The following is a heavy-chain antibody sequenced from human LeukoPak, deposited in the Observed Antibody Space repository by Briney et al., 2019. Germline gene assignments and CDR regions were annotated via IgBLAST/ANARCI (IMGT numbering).Heavy chain of an antibody. CDR3: GREVSTIFGVVTGLDY. CDR1: GGSLSSGDYY. V-gene: IGHV4-30-4*08. CDR2: VYYIGST. D-gene: IGHD3-3*01. J-gene: IGHJ4*02. Sequence: SQTLSLTRTVSGGSLSSGDYYWSWIRQPPGKGLEWIGYVYYIGSTYYNPSLKSRVTISVDTSKNQFSLKLSSVTAADTGGYYCGREVSTIFGVVTGLDYWGQGTLVTVSS.